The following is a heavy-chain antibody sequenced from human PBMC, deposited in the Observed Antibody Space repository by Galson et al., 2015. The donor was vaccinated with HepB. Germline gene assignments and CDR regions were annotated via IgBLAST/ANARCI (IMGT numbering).Heavy chain of an antibody. V-gene: IGHV1-3*01. CDR3: ARLVVRGVYFDY. CDR1: GYTFTSYA. D-gene: IGHD3-10*01. J-gene: IGHJ4*02. Sequence: SVTVSCKASGYTFTSYAMHWVRQAPGQRLEWMGWINAGNGNTKYSQKFQGRVTITRDTSASTAYMALNSLRSEDTAVYYCARLVVRGVYFDYWGQGTLVPGSS. CDR2: INAGNGNT.